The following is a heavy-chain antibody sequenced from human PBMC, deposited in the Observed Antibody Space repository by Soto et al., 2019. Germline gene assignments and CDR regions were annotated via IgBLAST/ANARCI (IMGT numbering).Heavy chain of an antibody. CDR2: ISGSGGST. Sequence: PGGSLRLSCAASGFTFSSYAMSWVRQAPGKGLEWVSAISGSGGSTYYADSVKGRFTISRDNSKNTLYLQMNSLRAEDTAVYYCAKGFHCSGGSCYPSPGYWGQGTLVTVSS. CDR3: AKGFHCSGGSCYPSPGY. J-gene: IGHJ4*02. V-gene: IGHV3-23*01. CDR1: GFTFSSYA. D-gene: IGHD2-15*01.